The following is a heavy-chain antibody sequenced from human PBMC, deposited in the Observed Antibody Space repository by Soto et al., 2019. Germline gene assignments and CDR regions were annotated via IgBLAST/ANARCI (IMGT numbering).Heavy chain of an antibody. CDR2: ISAYNGNT. Sequence: QVQLVQSGAEVKKPGASVKVSCKASGYTFTSYGISWVRQAPGQGLEWMGWISAYNGNTNYAQKLQGRVTMTTDTSTSTAYMELRSLRSDDTAVYYSAVDHCSSTSCYAGGWFDPWGQGTLVTVSS. J-gene: IGHJ5*02. V-gene: IGHV1-18*01. CDR3: AVDHCSSTSCYAGGWFDP. D-gene: IGHD2-2*01. CDR1: GYTFTSYG.